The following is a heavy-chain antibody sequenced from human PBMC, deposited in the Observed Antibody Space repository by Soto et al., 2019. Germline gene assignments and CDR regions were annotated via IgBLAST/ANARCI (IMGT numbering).Heavy chain of an antibody. Sequence: ASVKVSCKASGGTFSSYAISWVRQAPGQGLEWMGGIIPIFGTANYAQKFQGRVTITADESTSTAYMELSSLRSEDTAVYYCARDQHRNYYYYGMEVWGQGTTVTVS. CDR3: ARDQHRNYYYYGMEV. CDR1: GGTFSSYA. D-gene: IGHD2-21*01. CDR2: IIPIFGTA. V-gene: IGHV1-69*13. J-gene: IGHJ6*02.